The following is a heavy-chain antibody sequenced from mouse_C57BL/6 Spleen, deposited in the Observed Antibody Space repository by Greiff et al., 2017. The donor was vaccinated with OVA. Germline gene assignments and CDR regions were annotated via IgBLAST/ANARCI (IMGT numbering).Heavy chain of an antibody. CDR2: INPNNGGT. V-gene: IGHV1-26*01. D-gene: IGHD1-1*02. CDR1: GYTFTDYY. CDR3: ARGGNYYAMDY. J-gene: IGHJ4*01. Sequence: VQLQQSGPELVKPGASVKISCKASGYTFTDYYMNWVKQSHGKSLEWIGGINPNNGGTSYNQKFKGKATLTVAKSSSPAYLELSSQTSEDSAGYYCARGGNYYAMDYWGQGTSVTVSS.